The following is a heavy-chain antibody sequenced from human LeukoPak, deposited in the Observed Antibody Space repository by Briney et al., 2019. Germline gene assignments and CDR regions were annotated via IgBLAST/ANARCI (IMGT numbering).Heavy chain of an antibody. CDR1: GFTFSTYS. Sequence: GGSLRLSCAASGFTFSTYSMTWVRQAPGKGLEWVSSIGSPSYIYYADSVKGRFTISRDDAKNSLYLQMNSLRAEDTAVYYCARVGYSSSWYGDYWGQGTLVTVSS. V-gene: IGHV3-21*01. J-gene: IGHJ4*02. CDR3: ARVGYSSSWYGDY. CDR2: IGSPSYI. D-gene: IGHD6-13*01.